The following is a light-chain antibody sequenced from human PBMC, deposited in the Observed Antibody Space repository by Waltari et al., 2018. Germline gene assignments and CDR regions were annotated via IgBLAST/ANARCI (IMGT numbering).Light chain of an antibody. J-gene: IGKJ2*01. CDR2: GAS. CDR3: RQYGSSPYI. Sequence: EIVLTQSPGTLSSSPGERATPSCRARHSVTSRDIAWDHQRPCHPPRLLFYGASSRATGIPDRFSGSGSGTDFTLTISRLEPEDFAVYYCRQYGSSPYIFGQGTKLEIK. CDR1: HSVTSRD. V-gene: IGKV3-20*01.